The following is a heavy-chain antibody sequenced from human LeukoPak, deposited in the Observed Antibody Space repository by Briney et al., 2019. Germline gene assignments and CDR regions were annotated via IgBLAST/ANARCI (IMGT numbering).Heavy chain of an antibody. D-gene: IGHD6-6*01. CDR3: ARHEDLVNEFDY. J-gene: IGHJ4*02. V-gene: IGHV3-48*02. CDR1: GFTFSSYS. Sequence: GGSLRLSCAASGFTFSSYSMNWVRQAPGKGLEWVSYIGISGSPIFYADSVKGRYTISRDNAQNSVYLQMNSLRDEDTAVYYCARHEDLVNEFDYWGQGTLVTVSS. CDR2: IGISGSPI.